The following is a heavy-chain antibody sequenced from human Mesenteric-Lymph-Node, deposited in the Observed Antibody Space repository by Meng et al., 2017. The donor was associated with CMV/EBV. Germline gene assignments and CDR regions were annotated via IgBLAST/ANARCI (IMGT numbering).Heavy chain of an antibody. CDR3: ARDTGGDHGMDV. V-gene: IGHV1-3*02. J-gene: IGHJ6*02. CDR1: GYTFTSYA. CDR2: SNAGNGNT. D-gene: IGHD3-16*01. Sequence: ASVKVSCKASGYTFTSYAMHWVRQAPGQRLEWMGWSNAGNGNTKYSQEFQGRVTITRDTSASTAYMELSSLRSEDTAVYYCARDTGGDHGMDVWGQGTTVTVSS.